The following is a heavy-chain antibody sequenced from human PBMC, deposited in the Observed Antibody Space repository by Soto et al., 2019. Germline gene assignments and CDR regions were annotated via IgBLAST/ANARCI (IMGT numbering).Heavy chain of an antibody. V-gene: IGHV3-23*01. CDR3: AKRAYGSDFDY. D-gene: IGHD3-10*01. CDR1: GFTFSSYA. Sequence: EVQLLESGGGLVQPGGSLRLSCAVSGFTFSSYAMSWVRQAPGKGLEWVSVISGSGDSTYYADSVKGRFTISRDNSKNTMYLQMNSLRAEDAAVYYWAKRAYGSDFDYWCHGALVTVS. CDR2: ISGSGDST. J-gene: IGHJ4*01.